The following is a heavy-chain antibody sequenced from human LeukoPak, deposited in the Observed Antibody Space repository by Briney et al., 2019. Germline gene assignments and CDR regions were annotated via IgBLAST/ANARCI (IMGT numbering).Heavy chain of an antibody. J-gene: IGHJ3*02. CDR1: GYTFTGCY. D-gene: IGHD3-22*01. Sequence: GASVKVSCKASGYTFTGCYMHWVRQAPGQGVEWMGWINPNSGGTNYAQKFQGRVTMTRDTSISTACMELSRLRSDDTAVYYCARYSVVITVGTDAFDIWGQGTMVTVSS. V-gene: IGHV1-2*02. CDR3: ARYSVVITVGTDAFDI. CDR2: INPNSGGT.